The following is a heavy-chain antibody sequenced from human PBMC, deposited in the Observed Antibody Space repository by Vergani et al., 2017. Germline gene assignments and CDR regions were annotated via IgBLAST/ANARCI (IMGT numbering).Heavy chain of an antibody. CDR2: IGKDGINT. D-gene: IGHD2-21*02. J-gene: IGHJ5*02. Sequence: QVQLQESGPGLVKPSQTLSLTCTVSGASINNDFYYWHWIRQPAGKGLEWLAYIGKDGINTRYRDAVKGRFTVSRDNSKDILYLQMDSLRSEDTALYYCAKYLRDSTDGLPDAWGPGTLVIVSS. CDR3: AKYLRDSTDGLPDA. CDR1: GASINNDFYY. V-gene: IGHV3-30*02.